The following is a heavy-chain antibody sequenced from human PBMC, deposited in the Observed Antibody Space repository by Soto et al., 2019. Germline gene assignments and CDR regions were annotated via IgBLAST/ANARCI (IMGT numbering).Heavy chain of an antibody. J-gene: IGHJ3*02. D-gene: IGHD3-10*01. Sequence: GGSLRLSCAASGFTFSRYSMNWVRQAPGKGLEWVSYISSSSSTIYYADSVKGRFTISRDNAKNSLYLQMNSLRDEDTAVYYCARDEVGQVLLWFGELTPGAFDIWGQGTMVTVSS. CDR1: GFTFSRYS. CDR2: ISSSSSTI. V-gene: IGHV3-48*02. CDR3: ARDEVGQVLLWFGELTPGAFDI.